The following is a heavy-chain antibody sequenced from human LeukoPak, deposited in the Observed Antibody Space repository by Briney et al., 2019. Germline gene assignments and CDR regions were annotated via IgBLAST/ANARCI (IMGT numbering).Heavy chain of an antibody. Sequence: ASVEVSCKASGYTFTSYAMHWVRQAPGQRLEWMGWINAGNGNTKYSQKFQGRVTITRDTSASTAYMELSSLRSEDTAVYYCARGVVRGVILDPWGQGTLVTVSS. J-gene: IGHJ5*02. V-gene: IGHV1-3*01. CDR2: INAGNGNT. D-gene: IGHD3-10*01. CDR3: ARGVVRGVILDP. CDR1: GYTFTSYA.